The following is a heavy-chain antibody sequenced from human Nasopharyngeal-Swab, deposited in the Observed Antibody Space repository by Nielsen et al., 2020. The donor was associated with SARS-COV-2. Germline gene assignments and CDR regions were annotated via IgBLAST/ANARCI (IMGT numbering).Heavy chain of an antibody. V-gene: IGHV4-61*02. CDR2: IYTSGST. D-gene: IGHD3-3*01. Sequence: SETLSLTCTVSGGSISSGSYYWSWIRQPAGKGLEWIGRIYTSGSTNYNPSLKSRVTISVDTSKNQFSLKLSSVTAADTAVYYRARGNDFWSDNWYFDLWGRGTLVTVSS. J-gene: IGHJ2*01. CDR1: GGSISSGSYY. CDR3: ARGNDFWSDNWYFDL.